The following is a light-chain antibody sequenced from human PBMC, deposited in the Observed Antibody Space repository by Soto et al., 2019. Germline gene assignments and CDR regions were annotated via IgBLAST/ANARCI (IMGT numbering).Light chain of an antibody. CDR3: QNYNSYSEA. CDR1: QTISSW. J-gene: IGKJ1*01. V-gene: IGKV1-5*03. Sequence: DIQMTQSPSTLSGSVGDRVTITCRASQTISSWLAWYQQKPGKAPKLLIYKASTLKSGVPSRFSGSGSGTEFTLTISSLQPDDFATYYCQNYNSYSEAFGQGNKV. CDR2: KAS.